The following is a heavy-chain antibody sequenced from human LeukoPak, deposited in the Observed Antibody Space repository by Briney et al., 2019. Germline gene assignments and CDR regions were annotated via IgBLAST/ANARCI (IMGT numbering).Heavy chain of an antibody. CDR3: ARGEVGATGYLDY. Sequence: SETLSLTCAVYGGSFSGYYWSWIRQPPGKGLEWIGEINHSGSTNYDPSLKSRVTISVDTSKNQFSLKLSSVTAADTAVYYCARGEVGATGYLDYWGQGTLVTVSS. CDR2: INHSGST. D-gene: IGHD1-26*01. CDR1: GGSFSGYY. V-gene: IGHV4-34*01. J-gene: IGHJ4*02.